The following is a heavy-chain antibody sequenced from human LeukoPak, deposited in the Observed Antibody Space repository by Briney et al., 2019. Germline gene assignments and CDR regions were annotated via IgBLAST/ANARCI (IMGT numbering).Heavy chain of an antibody. CDR2: ISYSGGYT. D-gene: IGHD5-18*01. CDR3: AKGGPRNSYGYFDY. Sequence: TGGSLRLSCAASGFTFSSYAMSWVRQAPGKGLEWVSAISYSGGYTYYADSVKGRFTISRDNSKNAVYLQMDILRADDTAVYYCAKGGPRNSYGYFDYWGQGTLATVSS. CDR1: GFTFSSYA. J-gene: IGHJ4*02. V-gene: IGHV3-23*01.